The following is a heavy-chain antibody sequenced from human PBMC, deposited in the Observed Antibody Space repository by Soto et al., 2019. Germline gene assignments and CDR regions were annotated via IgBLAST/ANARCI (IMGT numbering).Heavy chain of an antibody. CDR3: AREGGYNFLAAGNDGFGP. V-gene: IGHV4-34*01. J-gene: IGHJ5*02. CDR2: INHSGST. CDR1: GGSFSGYY. Sequence: ASETLSLTCAVYGGSFSGYYWGWIRQPPGKGLEWIGEINHSGSTNYNPSLKSRVTISVDTSKNQFSLKLSSVTAADTAVYYCAREGGYNFLAAGNDGFGPWGQGTLVTVSS. D-gene: IGHD5-12*01.